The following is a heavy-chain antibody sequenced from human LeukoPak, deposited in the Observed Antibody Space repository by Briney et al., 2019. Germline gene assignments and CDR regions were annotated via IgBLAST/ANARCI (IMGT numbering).Heavy chain of an antibody. CDR3: GEGGYDYQYFNY. Sequence: PRGSLRLSCAASGFDFSNYAMSWVRQAPGKGLEWVSIISDSGGSTYYADSVKGRFTIPRDNFKNTLYLQMNSLRAEDTAVYYCGEGGYDYQYFNYWGQGTLVTVSS. V-gene: IGHV3-23*01. D-gene: IGHD5-12*01. CDR1: GFDFSNYA. J-gene: IGHJ4*02. CDR2: ISDSGGST.